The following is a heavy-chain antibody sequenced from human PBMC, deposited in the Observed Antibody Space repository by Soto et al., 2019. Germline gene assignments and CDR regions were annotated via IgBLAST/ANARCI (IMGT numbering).Heavy chain of an antibody. D-gene: IGHD3-10*01. CDR3: AKEQTTYYFES. CDR2: LYSGGGT. CDR1: GFTVSSNH. Sequence: PGGSLRLSCAASGFTVSSNHMSWVRQAPGKGLEWVSVLYSGGGTYYTDSVRGRFTISRDNFKNTLYLQMNSLRAEDTALYYCAKEQTTYYFESWGQGAMVTVSS. V-gene: IGHV3-53*01. J-gene: IGHJ3*02.